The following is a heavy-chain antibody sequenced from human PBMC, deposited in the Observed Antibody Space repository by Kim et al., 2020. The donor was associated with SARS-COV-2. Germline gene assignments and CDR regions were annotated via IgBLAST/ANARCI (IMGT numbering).Heavy chain of an antibody. Sequence: GGSLRLSCAASGFTFSGYGMHWVRQAPGKGLEWVAIISYDGSNKYYTDSVKGRFTISRDNSKNTLYLQMNSLRAEDTAVYYCARDDCSSTSCHLDYWGQGTLVTVSS. V-gene: IGHV3-33*05. CDR3: ARDDCSSTSCHLDY. CDR1: GFTFSGYG. J-gene: IGHJ4*02. CDR2: ISYDGSNK. D-gene: IGHD2-2*01.